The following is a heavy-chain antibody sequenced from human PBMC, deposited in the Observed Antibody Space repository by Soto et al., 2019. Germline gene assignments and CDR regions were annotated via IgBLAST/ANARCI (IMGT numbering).Heavy chain of an antibody. V-gene: IGHV3-53*04. Sequence: EVRLVESGGGLVQPGGSLRLSCAASGFIVSSNYMTWVRQAPGKGLEWVSLLYSGGATHYAASVKGRFTISSHSSQNTLFLQMNSLRPGDTATYYCLRGRYGSQIHWGQGTKVTVSS. J-gene: IGHJ4*02. CDR2: LYSGGAT. CDR3: LRGRYGSQIH. D-gene: IGHD3-10*01. CDR1: GFIVSSNY.